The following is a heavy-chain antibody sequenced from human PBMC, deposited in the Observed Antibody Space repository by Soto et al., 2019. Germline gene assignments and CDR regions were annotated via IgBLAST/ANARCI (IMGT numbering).Heavy chain of an antibody. J-gene: IGHJ4*02. CDR1: VFTFNNYA. Sequence: EVQLLESGGGLVQPGGSLRLSCAASVFTFNNYAMTWVRQAPGKGLEWVSAISGGGDTTSYADSVKGRFTVSRDGSKNTLYLQMSSLRAEATALYYCAKGRGGSGSLPPRVDFWGQGTLVTVSS. CDR2: ISGGGDTT. CDR3: AKGRGGSGSLPPRVDF. V-gene: IGHV3-23*01. D-gene: IGHD3-10*01.